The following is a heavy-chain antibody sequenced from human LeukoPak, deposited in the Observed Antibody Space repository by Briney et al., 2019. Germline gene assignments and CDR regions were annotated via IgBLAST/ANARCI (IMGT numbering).Heavy chain of an antibody. CDR3: ARDGGLHYFDY. CDR2: IYSGDTT. J-gene: IGHJ4*01. CDR1: GFTVSSNY. D-gene: IGHD3-16*01. Sequence: PGGSLRLSCAASGFTVSSNYMSWVRQAPGKGLEWVSVIYSGDTTYYSDSVRGRFTISRDNSKNTLYLQMNSLRAEDTAVYYCARDGGLHYFDYWGHGTLVTVSS. V-gene: IGHV3-53*01.